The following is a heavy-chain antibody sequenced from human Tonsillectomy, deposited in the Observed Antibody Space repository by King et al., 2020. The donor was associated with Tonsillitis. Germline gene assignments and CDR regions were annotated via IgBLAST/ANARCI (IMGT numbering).Heavy chain of an antibody. V-gene: IGHV3-33*01. D-gene: IGHD6-13*01. CDR1: GFTFSSYG. Sequence: VQLVESGGGVVQPGRSLRLSCAASGFTFSSYGRHWVRQAPGKGLEWVAVIGYDGSNKYYRDSVKGRFTISRDNSKNTLYLQMNSLRAEDTAVYYCAREKELVIDYWGQGTLVTVSS. CDR3: AREKELVIDY. CDR2: IGYDGSNK. J-gene: IGHJ4*02.